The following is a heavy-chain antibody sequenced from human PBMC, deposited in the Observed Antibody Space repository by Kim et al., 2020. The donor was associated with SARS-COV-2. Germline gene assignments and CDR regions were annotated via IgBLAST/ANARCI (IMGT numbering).Heavy chain of an antibody. CDR1: GYSFTSYW. J-gene: IGHJ5*02. Sequence: GESLKISCKGSGYSFTSYWIGWVRQMPGKGLEWMGIIYPGDSDTRYSPSFQGQVTISADKSISTAYLQWSSLKASDTAMYYCARLLRIVVVPAAHNWFDPWGQGTLVTVSS. V-gene: IGHV5-51*01. CDR3: ARLLRIVVVPAAHNWFDP. D-gene: IGHD2-2*01. CDR2: IYPGDSDT.